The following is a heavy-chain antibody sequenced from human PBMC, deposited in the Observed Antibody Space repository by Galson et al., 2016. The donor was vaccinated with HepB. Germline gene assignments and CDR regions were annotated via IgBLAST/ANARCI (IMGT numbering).Heavy chain of an antibody. CDR3: ARMNYYGSGSPIDH. CDR1: GFNFSTYW. V-gene: IGHV3-74*01. D-gene: IGHD3-10*01. Sequence: SLRLSCAVSGFNFSTYWMNWVRQAPGGGLVWVSRINSDGSTTNYVDFVKGRFTISRDNAENTLYLQMDSLRVDDTAVYYCARMNYYGSGSPIDHWGQGSLVTVSS. J-gene: IGHJ4*02. CDR2: INSDGSTT.